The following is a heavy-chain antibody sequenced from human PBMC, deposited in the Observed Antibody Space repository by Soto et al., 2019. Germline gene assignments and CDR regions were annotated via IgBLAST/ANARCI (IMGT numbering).Heavy chain of an antibody. CDR2: IYYSGST. CDR3: ATLPLRYFDWLYN. V-gene: IGHV4-39*01. CDR1: GGSISSSSYY. J-gene: IGHJ4*02. D-gene: IGHD3-9*01. Sequence: SETLSLTCTVSGGSISSSSYYWGWIRQPPGKGLEWIGSIYYSGSTYYNPSLKSRVTISVDTSKNQFSLKLSSVTAADTAVYYCATLPLRYFDWLYNWGQGTLVTVSS.